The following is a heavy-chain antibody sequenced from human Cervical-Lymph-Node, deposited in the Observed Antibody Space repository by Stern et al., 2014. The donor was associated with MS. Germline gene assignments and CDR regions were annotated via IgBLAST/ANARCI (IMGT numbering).Heavy chain of an antibody. J-gene: IGHJ6*02. CDR2: IYYSGGT. D-gene: IGHD1-26*01. V-gene: IGHV4-31*03. CDR1: GGSISSGGYY. Sequence: QEQLQESGPGLVKPSQTLSLTCTVSGGSISSGGYYWSWIRQHPGKGLERIGYIYYSGGTHYKPSLKSRVAIALDASKNQFSLNLSSVTAADTAVYYCARASGNYADYYHFYGLDVWGQGTTVTVSS. CDR3: ARASGNYADYYHFYGLDV.